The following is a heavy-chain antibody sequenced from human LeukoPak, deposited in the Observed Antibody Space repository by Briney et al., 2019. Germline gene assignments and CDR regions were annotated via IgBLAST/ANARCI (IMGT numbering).Heavy chain of an antibody. J-gene: IGHJ3*02. V-gene: IGHV1-18*01. D-gene: IGHD2-2*01. CDR3: ARVRLVVVPAARGYSGYDQPGAFDI. Sequence: ASVKVSCKASGYTFTSYGISWVRQAPGQGLEWMGWISAYNGNTNYAQKLQGRVTMTTDTSTSTAYMELRSLRSDDTAVYYCARVRLVVVPAARGYSGYDQPGAFDIWGQGTMVTVSS. CDR1: GYTFTSYG. CDR2: ISAYNGNT.